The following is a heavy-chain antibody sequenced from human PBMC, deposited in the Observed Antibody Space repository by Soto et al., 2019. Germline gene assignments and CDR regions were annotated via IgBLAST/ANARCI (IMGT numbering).Heavy chain of an antibody. D-gene: IGHD3-10*01. CDR3: ARALDNESTALWYAFDI. CDR2: IIPIFGTA. Sequence: QVQLVQSGAEVKKPGSSVKVSCKASGGTFSSYAISWVRQAPGQGLEWMGGIIPIFGTANYAQKFQGRVTITADESTSTAYMELSSLRSEDTAVYYCARALDNESTALWYAFDIWAQGTMVTVSS. CDR1: GGTFSSYA. V-gene: IGHV1-69*01. J-gene: IGHJ3*02.